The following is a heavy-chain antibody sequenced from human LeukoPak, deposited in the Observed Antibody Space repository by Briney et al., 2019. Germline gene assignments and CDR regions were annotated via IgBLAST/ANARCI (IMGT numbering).Heavy chain of an antibody. V-gene: IGHV3-23*01. CDR1: GFTFSNYA. J-gene: IGHJ4*02. CDR3: AKSLSGYNFFLPFDY. CDR2: ISGGGGSP. D-gene: IGHD5-24*01. Sequence: GGSLRLSCAASGFTFSNYAMSWVRQAPGKGLEWVSAISGGGGSPYYADSVKGRFTISRDNTRNALYLQMDSLGAEDTAVYYCAKSLSGYNFFLPFDYWGQGTLVTVSS.